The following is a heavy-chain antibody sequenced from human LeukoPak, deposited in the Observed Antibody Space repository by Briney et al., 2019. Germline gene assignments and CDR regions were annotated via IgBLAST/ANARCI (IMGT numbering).Heavy chain of an antibody. Sequence: ASVKVSCKASGYTFTSYDINCVRQATGQGLEWMGWMNPNSGNTGYAQKFQGRVTMTRNTSISTAYMELSSLRSEDTAVYYCARGRRDDFWSGYYRENWFDPWGQGTLVTVSS. CDR1: GYTFTSYD. D-gene: IGHD3-3*01. CDR2: MNPNSGNT. V-gene: IGHV1-8*01. J-gene: IGHJ5*02. CDR3: ARGRRDDFWSGYYRENWFDP.